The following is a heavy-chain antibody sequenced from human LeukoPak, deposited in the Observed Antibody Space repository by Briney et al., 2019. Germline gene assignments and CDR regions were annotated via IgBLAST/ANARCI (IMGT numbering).Heavy chain of an antibody. V-gene: IGHV4-59*12. CDR1: GGSISSYY. Sequence: SETLSLTCTVSGGSISSYYWSWIRQPPGKGLEWIGYIYYSGSTNYNPSLKSRVTISVDTSKNQFSLKLSSVTAADTAVYYCAREIMGLSGWYQRYYMDVWGKGTTVTVSS. D-gene: IGHD6-19*01. CDR3: AREIMGLSGWYQRYYMDV. CDR2: IYYSGST. J-gene: IGHJ6*03.